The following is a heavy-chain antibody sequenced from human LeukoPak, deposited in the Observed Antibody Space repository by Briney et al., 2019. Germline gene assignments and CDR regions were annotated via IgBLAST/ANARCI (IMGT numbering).Heavy chain of an antibody. CDR1: GYTFTSYY. D-gene: IGHD5-18*01. CDR3: ARDPVDTAMVDYYGMDV. Sequence: ASVKVSCKASGYTFTSYYMHRVRQAPGQGLEWMGIINPSGGSTSYAQKFQGRVTMTRGTSTSTVYMELSSLRSEDTAVYYCARDPVDTAMVDYYGMDVWGQGTTVTVSS. J-gene: IGHJ6*02. CDR2: INPSGGST. V-gene: IGHV1-46*01.